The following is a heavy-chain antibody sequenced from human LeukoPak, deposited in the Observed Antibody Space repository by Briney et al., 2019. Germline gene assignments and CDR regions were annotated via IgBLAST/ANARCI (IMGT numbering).Heavy chain of an antibody. CDR2: INPKSRGT. V-gene: IGHV1-2*02. J-gene: IGHJ5*02. CDR3: AGLSSIAARPGWFVP. D-gene: IGHD6-6*01. CDR1: ANTFTYYY. Sequence: GASVKVSCKASANTFTYYYVHWVRQAPGQGLEWMGWINPKSRGTNYAQKFQGRVTMTRYTSISTVYMEVNRLTSDDTAMYYCAGLSSIAARPGWFVPWGPGTLVTVSS.